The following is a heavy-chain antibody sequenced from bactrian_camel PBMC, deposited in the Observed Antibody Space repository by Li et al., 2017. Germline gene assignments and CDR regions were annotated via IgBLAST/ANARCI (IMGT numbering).Heavy chain of an antibody. CDR1: GFAYSSVC. J-gene: IGHJ4*01. V-gene: IGHV3S55*01. Sequence: QLVESGGGSVQAGGSLRLSCVASGFAYSSVCIGWFRQTPGKEREAVVVVDSVDLTVYAESMKGRFTISRDNAKRTLVLQMNKLNPDDTGTYYCARERPARSCRYGLDSFGHAFTYWGKGTQVTVS. CDR3: ARERPARSCRYGLDSFGHAFTY. CDR2: VDSVDLT. D-gene: IGHD5*01.